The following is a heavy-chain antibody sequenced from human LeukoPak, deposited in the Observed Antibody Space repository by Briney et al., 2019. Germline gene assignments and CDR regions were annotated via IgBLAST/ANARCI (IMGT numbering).Heavy chain of an antibody. Sequence: ASVKVSCKASGYTFSGYYVHWVRQAPGQGLEWMGWMNPNSGGTNYAQKFQGRVTMTRDTSISTAYMELSRLRSDDTAVYYCARIQHRYGHRGAFDIWGQGTMVTVSS. V-gene: IGHV1-2*02. J-gene: IGHJ3*02. CDR3: ARIQHRYGHRGAFDI. CDR2: MNPNSGGT. D-gene: IGHD4-17*01. CDR1: GYTFSGYY.